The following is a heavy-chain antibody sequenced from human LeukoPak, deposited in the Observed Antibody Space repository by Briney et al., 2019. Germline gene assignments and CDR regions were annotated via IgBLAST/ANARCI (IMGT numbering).Heavy chain of an antibody. V-gene: IGHV3-7*01. Sequence: GGSLRLSCAASGFTFSDYYMSWARQAPGKGLEWVANINQDGNEKYYVDSVKGRFTISRDNAKSSLFLQMNSLRAEDTATYYCARYNMDVWGQGTTVTVSS. J-gene: IGHJ6*02. D-gene: IGHD1-1*01. CDR1: GFTFSDYY. CDR2: INQDGNEK. CDR3: ARYNMDV.